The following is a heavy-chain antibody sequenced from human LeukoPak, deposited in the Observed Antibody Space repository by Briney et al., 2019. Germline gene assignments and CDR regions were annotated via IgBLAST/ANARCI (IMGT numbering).Heavy chain of an antibody. CDR2: ISSTGGTA. Sequence: GGSLRLSCAASGFTFSSFGMSWVRQAPGKGLEWVSAISSTGGTAYYADSVKGRFTISRDNSKNTLYLQMNGLRAEDTAMYYCAKVSLNMVNDAFDIWGQGTMVSVSS. D-gene: IGHD4/OR15-4a*01. V-gene: IGHV3-23*01. CDR3: AKVSLNMVNDAFDI. CDR1: GFTFSSFG. J-gene: IGHJ3*02.